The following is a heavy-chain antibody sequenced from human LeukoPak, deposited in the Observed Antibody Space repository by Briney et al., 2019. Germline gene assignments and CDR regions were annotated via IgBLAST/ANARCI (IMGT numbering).Heavy chain of an antibody. Sequence: ASVKVSCKASGYTFTSYGISWVRQAPGQGLEWMGWISAYNGNTNYAQKFQGRVTMTRDTSISTAYMELSRLRSDDTAVYYCAMSSYSGSYQDYFDYWGQGTLVTVSS. CDR1: GYTFTSYG. D-gene: IGHD1-26*01. J-gene: IGHJ4*02. V-gene: IGHV1-18*01. CDR3: AMSSYSGSYQDYFDY. CDR2: ISAYNGNT.